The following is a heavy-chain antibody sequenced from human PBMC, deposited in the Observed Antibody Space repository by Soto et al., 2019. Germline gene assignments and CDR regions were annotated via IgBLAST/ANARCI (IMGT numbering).Heavy chain of an antibody. CDR1: EFTCGSNW. CDR2: IRQDGSEK. J-gene: IGHJ4*02. CDR3: AREILVARRASFFDY. D-gene: IGHD2-2*01. Sequence: PGRSLRLSCVGSEFTCGSNWMAWVRQAPGKGLEGVGNIRQDGSEKNYVDSVKGRFTISRDNAKNSLYLQMYSLRAEDMAVYYFAREILVARRASFFDYRGPGTPVTGSS. V-gene: IGHV3-7*04.